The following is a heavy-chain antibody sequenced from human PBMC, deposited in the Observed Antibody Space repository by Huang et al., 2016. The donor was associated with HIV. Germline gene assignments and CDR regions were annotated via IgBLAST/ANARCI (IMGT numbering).Heavy chain of an antibody. CDR3: ARSAYGDLDY. D-gene: IGHD4-17*01. Sequence: QVHLVQSGAEVKKPGASVMVSCKASGYTFPNYAINWVRQAPGRGLEWMGWMNANTGNTGFAQSFQGRVTMTRKTSITKAYMELTSLTSEDTAVYYCARSAYGDLDYWGLGTLVIVSS. CDR2: MNANTGNT. V-gene: IGHV1-8*02. CDR1: GYTFPNYA. J-gene: IGHJ4*02.